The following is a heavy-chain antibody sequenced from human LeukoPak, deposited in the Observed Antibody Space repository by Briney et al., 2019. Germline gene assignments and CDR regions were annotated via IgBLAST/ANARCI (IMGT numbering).Heavy chain of an antibody. Sequence: GASVKVSCKASGYSFTAYYMHWVRQAPGQGLEWMGWINPNSGGTNYAQKFQGRVTMTRDTSISTAYMELSRLRSDDTAVYYCARRIAAADTTWVGAFGIWGQGTMVTVSS. CDR1: GYSFTAYY. J-gene: IGHJ3*02. V-gene: IGHV1-2*02. D-gene: IGHD6-13*01. CDR3: ARRIAAADTTWVGAFGI. CDR2: INPNSGGT.